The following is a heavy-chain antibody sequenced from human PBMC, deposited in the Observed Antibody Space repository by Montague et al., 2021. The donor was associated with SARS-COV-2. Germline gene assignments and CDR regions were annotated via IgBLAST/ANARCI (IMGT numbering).Heavy chain of an antibody. D-gene: IGHD5-18*01. CDR2: IYHSGST. V-gene: IGHV4-59*01. CDR1: GGSISSYY. J-gene: IGHJ3*02. CDR3: ARGSYGSDAFDI. Sequence: SETLSLTCTVPGGSISSYYWSWIRQPPGKGLEWIGYIYHSGSTNYNPSLKSRVTISLDTSKNQFSLKLNSVTAADTAVYYCARGSYGSDAFDIWGQGTMVTVSS.